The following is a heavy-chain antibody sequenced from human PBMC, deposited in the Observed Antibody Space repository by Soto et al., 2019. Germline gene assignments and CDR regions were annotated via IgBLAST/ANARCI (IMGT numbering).Heavy chain of an antibody. J-gene: IGHJ4*01. CDR2: ISYDGREK. V-gene: IGHV3-30*03. Sequence: QVPLVESGGAVVKLGRSLRVSFQASDLTFSAYGLHWVRQAPGKGLEWVAVISYDGREKYYADSVKGRFTISRDNSKSTLYLQLSSLRAEDTAVYYCATAEYTPRDYWGQGTLVTVSS. CDR1: DLTFSAYG. CDR3: ATAEYTPRDY. D-gene: IGHD2-21*02.